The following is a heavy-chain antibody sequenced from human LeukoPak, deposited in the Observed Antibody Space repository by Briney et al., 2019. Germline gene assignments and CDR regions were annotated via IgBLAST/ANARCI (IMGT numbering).Heavy chain of an antibody. CDR3: ARDTGAYYDSGGLDY. V-gene: IGHV3-21*01. J-gene: IGHJ4*02. Sequence: GGSLRLSCAASGFTFSSYSMNWVRQAPGKGLEWVSSISSSSSYIYYADSVRGRFTISRDNAKNSLYLQMNSLRAEDTAVYYCARDTGAYYDSGGLDYWGQGTLVTVSS. D-gene: IGHD3-22*01. CDR2: ISSSSSYI. CDR1: GFTFSSYS.